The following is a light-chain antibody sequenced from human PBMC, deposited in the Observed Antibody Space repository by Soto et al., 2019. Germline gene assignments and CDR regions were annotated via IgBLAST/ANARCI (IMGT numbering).Light chain of an antibody. Sequence: EIVLTQSPGTLSLSPGERATLSCRASQSVRSTYLAWYQQKPGQAPRLLIHGASSRATGIPDRFSGSGSGTDFTLTISRLEPEDFAVYYCQHYSSSPSISFGQGTRLDIK. CDR2: GAS. J-gene: IGKJ5*01. V-gene: IGKV3-20*01. CDR1: QSVRSTY. CDR3: QHYSSSPSIS.